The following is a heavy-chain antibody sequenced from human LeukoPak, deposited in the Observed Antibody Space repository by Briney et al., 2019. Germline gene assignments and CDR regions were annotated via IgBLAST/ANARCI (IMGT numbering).Heavy chain of an antibody. V-gene: IGHV3-23*01. CDR3: AKDPSPWEPRGVDY. CDR2: ISGSGGST. CDR1: GFTFSSYA. D-gene: IGHD1-26*01. J-gene: IGHJ4*02. Sequence: GGSLRLSCAASGFTFSSYAMSWVRQAPGKGLEWVSAISGSGGSTYYADSVKGRFTISRDNSKDTLYLQMNSLRAEDTAVYYCAKDPSPWEPRGVDYWGQGTLVTVSS.